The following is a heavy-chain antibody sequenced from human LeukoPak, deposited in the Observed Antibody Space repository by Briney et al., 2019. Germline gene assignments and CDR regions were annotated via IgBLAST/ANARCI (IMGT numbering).Heavy chain of an antibody. CDR3: ARDPRPGRAPENP. V-gene: IGHV3-21*01. Sequence: GGSLRLSCAASGFTFTSYGMTWVRQAQGKGLEWVSSISSSSSYIYYADSVKGRFTISRDNAKNSLYLQMNSLRAEDTAVYYCARDPRPGRAPENPWGQGTLVTVSS. CDR2: ISSSSSYI. CDR1: GFTFTSYG. J-gene: IGHJ5*02. D-gene: IGHD1-14*01.